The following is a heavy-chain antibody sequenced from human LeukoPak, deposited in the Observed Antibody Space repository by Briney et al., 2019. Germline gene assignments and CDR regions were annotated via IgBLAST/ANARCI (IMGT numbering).Heavy chain of an antibody. V-gene: IGHV1-2*02. CDR2: INPNSGGT. J-gene: IGHJ3*02. CDR1: GYTFTGYY. Sequence: ASVKVSCKASGYTFTGYYMHWVRQAPGQGLEWMGWINPNSGGTNYTQKFQGRVTMTRDTSISTAYMEMRRLRSDDKAVYYCARGGFRYYDSSGYYADAFDIWGQGTMVTVSS. CDR3: ARGGFRYYDSSGYYADAFDI. D-gene: IGHD3-22*01.